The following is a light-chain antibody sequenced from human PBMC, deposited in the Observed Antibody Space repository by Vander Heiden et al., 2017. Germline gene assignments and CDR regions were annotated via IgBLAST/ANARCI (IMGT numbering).Light chain of an antibody. CDR3: QAWDSNKGV. Sequence: SYELPQPPSVSLFPGQTASITCSGDKLGNKNACWYQQKPGQSPVLVIYEDNKRPSGIPERFSGSNSGNTATLTISGTQPLDEADYYCQAWDSNKGVFGGGTKLTVL. J-gene: IGLJ2*01. V-gene: IGLV3-1*01. CDR2: EDN. CDR1: KLGNKN.